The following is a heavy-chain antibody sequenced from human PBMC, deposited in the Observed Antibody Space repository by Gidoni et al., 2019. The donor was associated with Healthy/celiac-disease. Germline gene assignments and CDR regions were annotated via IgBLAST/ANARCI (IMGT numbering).Heavy chain of an antibody. Sequence: QVQLQQWGAGLLKPSETLSLTCAVSGGSFSGYYWSWFRQPPGKGLEWIGEINHSGSTNYNPSLKSRVTISVDTSKNQFSLKLSSVTAADTAVYYCARGPLDYYDSSGYYYARAYDAFDIWGQGTMVTVSS. CDR3: ARGPLDYYDSSGYYYARAYDAFDI. D-gene: IGHD3-22*01. J-gene: IGHJ3*02. CDR2: INHSGST. V-gene: IGHV4-34*01. CDR1: GGSFSGYY.